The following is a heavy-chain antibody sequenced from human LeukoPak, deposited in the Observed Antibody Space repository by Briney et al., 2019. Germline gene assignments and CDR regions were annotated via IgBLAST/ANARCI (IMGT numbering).Heavy chain of an antibody. CDR3: ARLIIVVVPAAMLPSPIVDY. D-gene: IGHD2-2*01. J-gene: IGHJ4*02. CDR2: IYHSGST. V-gene: IGHV4-30-2*01. CDR1: GGSISSGGYY. Sequence: SETLSLTCTVSGGSISSGGYYWSWIRQPPGKGLKWIGYIYHSGSTYYNPSLKSRVTISVDRSKNQFSLKLSSVTAADTAVYYCARLIIVVVPAAMLPSPIVDYWGQGTLVTVSS.